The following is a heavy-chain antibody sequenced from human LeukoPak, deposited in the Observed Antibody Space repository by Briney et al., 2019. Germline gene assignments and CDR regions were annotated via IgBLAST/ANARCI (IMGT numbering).Heavy chain of an antibody. CDR1: GFTFRSYA. V-gene: IGHV3-23*01. Sequence: PGGSLGLSCAASGFTFRSYAMSWVRQAPGKGLEWVLGISGSGGSTTYADSVKGRFTISRDNSKNTLYLQMNSLRAADTAVYYCARGVTGLGGYYDAFDIWGQGTMVTVSS. D-gene: IGHD3-22*01. CDR3: ARGVTGLGGYYDAFDI. CDR2: ISGSGGST. J-gene: IGHJ3*02.